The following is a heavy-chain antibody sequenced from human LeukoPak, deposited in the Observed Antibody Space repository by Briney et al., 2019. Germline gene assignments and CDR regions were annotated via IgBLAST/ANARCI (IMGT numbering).Heavy chain of an antibody. Sequence: SETLSLTCTVSGGSMSGYYWSWIRQSPDKGLVWIGYMYYSGSTNYNPSLKSRVTISIDMSKNQFSLTLSSVTAADAALYYCAGHFTYYYDSSGYPRDAFDIWGQGTMVTVSS. J-gene: IGHJ3*02. D-gene: IGHD3-22*01. CDR2: MYYSGST. CDR3: AGHFTYYYDSSGYPRDAFDI. V-gene: IGHV4-59*08. CDR1: GGSMSGYY.